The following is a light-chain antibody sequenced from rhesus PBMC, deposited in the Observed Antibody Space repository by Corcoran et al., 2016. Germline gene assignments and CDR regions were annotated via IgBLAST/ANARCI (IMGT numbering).Light chain of an antibody. CDR1: ENVNNY. Sequence: DIQMTQSPSSLSASVGDRVTITCRASENVNNYLNWYQQKPGKAPKLLIYKASHLQSGVPSRFSGSGSGTDYTFTISSLQPEDVATYDCQHGYGTPFTFGPGTKLDIK. CDR2: KAS. CDR3: QHGYGTPFT. J-gene: IGKJ3*01. V-gene: IGKV1-74*01.